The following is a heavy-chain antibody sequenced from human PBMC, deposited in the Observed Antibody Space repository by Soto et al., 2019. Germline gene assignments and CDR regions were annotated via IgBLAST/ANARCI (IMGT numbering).Heavy chain of an antibody. D-gene: IGHD3-16*01. CDR3: ARRLIVGEVITHGMDV. CDR1: GFTFSSYA. Sequence: GGSLRLSCAASGFTFSSYAMHGVRQAPGKGLEWVAVISYDGSNKYYADNVKGRFTSSRDNSKNTLYLQMNSLRAEDTAVYYCARRLIVGEVITHGMDVWGQGTTVTVSS. CDR2: ISYDGSNK. J-gene: IGHJ6*02. V-gene: IGHV3-30-3*01.